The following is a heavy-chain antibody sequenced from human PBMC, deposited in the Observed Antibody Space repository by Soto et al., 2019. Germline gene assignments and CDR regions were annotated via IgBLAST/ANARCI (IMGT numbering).Heavy chain of an antibody. CDR3: ARDPPQRYSYGPDNYYYYYMDV. CDR1: GFTFSSYG. D-gene: IGHD5-18*01. Sequence: GGSLRLSCAASGFTFSSYGMHWVRQAPGKGLEWVAVIWYDGSNKYYADSVKGRFTISRDNSKNTLYLQMNSLRAEDTAVYYCARDPPQRYSYGPDNYYYYYMDVWGKGTTVTVSS. CDR2: IWYDGSNK. J-gene: IGHJ6*03. V-gene: IGHV3-33*01.